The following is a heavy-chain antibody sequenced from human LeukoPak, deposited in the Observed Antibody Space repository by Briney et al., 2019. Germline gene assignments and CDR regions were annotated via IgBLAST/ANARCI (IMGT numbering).Heavy chain of an antibody. D-gene: IGHD2-15*01. CDR2: INHSGST. CDR3: ARARRLGGIFDY. V-gene: IGHV4-34*01. CDR1: GGSFSGYY. Sequence: PSETLPLTCAVYGGSFSGYYWSWIRQPPGKGLEWIGEINHSGSTNYNPSLKSRVTISVDTSKNQFSLKLSSVTAADTAVYYCARARRLGGIFDYWGQGTLVTVSS. J-gene: IGHJ4*02.